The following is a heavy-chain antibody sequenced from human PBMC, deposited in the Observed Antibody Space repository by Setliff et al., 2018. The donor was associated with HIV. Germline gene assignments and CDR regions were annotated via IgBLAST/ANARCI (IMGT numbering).Heavy chain of an antibody. V-gene: IGHV1-2*02. CDR1: GYTFTGYY. CDR3: ARSKLGPTYYFDY. J-gene: IGHJ4*02. CDR2: INPDSGDT. Sequence: ASVKVSCKASGYTFTGYYIHWVRQAPGQGLEWMGWINPDSGDTNYAQKFQGRVTMTRDTSINTAYMDMSGLRSDDTAVYYCARSKLGPTYYFDYWGQGTLVTVSS. D-gene: IGHD7-27*01.